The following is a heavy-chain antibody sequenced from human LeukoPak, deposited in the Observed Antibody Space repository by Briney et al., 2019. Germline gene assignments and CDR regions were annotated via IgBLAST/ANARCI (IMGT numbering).Heavy chain of an antibody. V-gene: IGHV4-38-2*01. Sequence: PSETLSLTCAVSGYSISSGHYWVWIRQPPGKGLEYIGNIYHSGSSHYNPSLKSRVTISVDTSNNQFSLKLSSVTAADTAVYCCARAKNPYYYYYYMDFWGRGTTVTVSS. CDR2: IYHSGSS. CDR1: GYSISSGHY. CDR3: ARAKNPYYYYYYMDF. J-gene: IGHJ6*03.